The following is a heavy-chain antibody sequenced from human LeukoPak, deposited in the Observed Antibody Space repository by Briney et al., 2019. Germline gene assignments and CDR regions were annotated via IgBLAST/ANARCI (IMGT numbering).Heavy chain of an antibody. J-gene: IGHJ6*02. Sequence: PGGSLRLSCAASGFTFSDYYMSWLRQAPGKGLEWVSYISSSGSTIYYADSVKGRFTISRGNAKNSLYLQMNSLRAEDTAVYYCARGLSYDILTGYTYGMDVWGQGTTVTVSS. D-gene: IGHD3-9*01. CDR2: ISSSGSTI. CDR3: ARGLSYDILTGYTYGMDV. V-gene: IGHV3-11*01. CDR1: GFTFSDYY.